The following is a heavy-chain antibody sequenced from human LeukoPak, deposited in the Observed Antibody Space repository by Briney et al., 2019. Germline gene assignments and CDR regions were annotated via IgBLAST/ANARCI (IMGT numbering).Heavy chain of an antibody. V-gene: IGHV1-18*01. Sequence: ASVKVSCKASGYTFSNYGISWVRQAPGQGLEWMGWISVYNGNTVYAQKLRGRVTMTTDTSTSTGYMELRSLRSDDTAVYYCARDGFMEAVAAPWGQGTLVTVSS. CDR2: ISVYNGNT. CDR3: ARDGFMEAVAAP. D-gene: IGHD6-19*01. J-gene: IGHJ5*02. CDR1: GYTFSNYG.